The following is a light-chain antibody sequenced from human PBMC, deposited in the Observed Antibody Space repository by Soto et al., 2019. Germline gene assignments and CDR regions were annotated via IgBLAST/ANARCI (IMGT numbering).Light chain of an antibody. Sequence: QAVVTQPPSVSGAPGQRVTISCTGSSSNIGAGYDVHWYQQLPGTAPKLLIYGDTNRPSGVPDRFSGSKSGTSASLAITGLQAEDEADYYCQSYDSGLSGSVFGTGTKVTVL. CDR1: SSNIGAGYD. V-gene: IGLV1-40*01. J-gene: IGLJ1*01. CDR3: QSYDSGLSGSV. CDR2: GDT.